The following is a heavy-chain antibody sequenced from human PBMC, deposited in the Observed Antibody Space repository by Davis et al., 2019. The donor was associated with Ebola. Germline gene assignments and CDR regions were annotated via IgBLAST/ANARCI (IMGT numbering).Heavy chain of an antibody. CDR2: ISPYNGKT. CDR3: ARDGLAGAADY. V-gene: IGHV1-18*01. J-gene: IGHJ4*02. CDR1: GYTFTTYG. Sequence: ASVKVSCKASGYTFTTYGINWVRQAPGQGLEWMGWISPYNGKTNYAQNLQGRVTMTTDTSTSTAYMELRSLRSEDTALYYCARDGLAGAADYWGQGTPVTVSS. D-gene: IGHD6-13*01.